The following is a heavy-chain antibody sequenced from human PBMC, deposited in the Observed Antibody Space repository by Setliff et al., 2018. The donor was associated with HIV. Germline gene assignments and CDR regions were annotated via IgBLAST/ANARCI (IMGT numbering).Heavy chain of an antibody. D-gene: IGHD3-3*01. CDR2: IGINNGNS. Sequence: ASVKVSCKTSGFAFTNYGFTWVRQAPGQGLEWMGWIGINNGNSNYGQQFQGRVTMTTDTSTNTAYMELRSLRSDDTAVYYCARVQHAVVYSFEWFLMDFWGQGTLVTVSS. J-gene: IGHJ4*02. V-gene: IGHV1-18*01. CDR3: ARVQHAVVYSFEWFLMDF. CDR1: GFAFTNYG.